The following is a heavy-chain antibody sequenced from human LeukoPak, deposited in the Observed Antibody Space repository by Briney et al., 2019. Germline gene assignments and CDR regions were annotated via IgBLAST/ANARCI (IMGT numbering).Heavy chain of an antibody. CDR1: GFTFSSYA. CDR2: ISYDGSNK. Sequence: PGGSLRLSCAASGFTFSSYAMHWVRQAPGKGLEWVAVISYDGSNKYYADSVKGRFTISRDNSKNTLYLQMNSLRAEDTAVYYCASHYYYGSGSYGNDYWGQGTLVTVSS. V-gene: IGHV3-30*04. D-gene: IGHD3-10*01. J-gene: IGHJ4*02. CDR3: ASHYYYGSGSYGNDY.